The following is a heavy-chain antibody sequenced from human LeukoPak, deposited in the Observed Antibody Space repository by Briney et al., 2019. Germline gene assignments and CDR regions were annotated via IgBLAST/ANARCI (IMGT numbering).Heavy chain of an antibody. V-gene: IGHV3-21*01. D-gene: IGHD5-18*01. J-gene: IGHJ6*03. Sequence: EGSLRLSCAASGFTFSSYSMHWVRQAPGKGLVWVSSISISSSHIYYADSVKGRFTISRDNAKNSLYLQMNSLRAEDTAVYYCARDQNSYGNMDVWGKGTPVTVSS. CDR2: ISISSSHI. CDR3: ARDQNSYGNMDV. CDR1: GFTFSSYS.